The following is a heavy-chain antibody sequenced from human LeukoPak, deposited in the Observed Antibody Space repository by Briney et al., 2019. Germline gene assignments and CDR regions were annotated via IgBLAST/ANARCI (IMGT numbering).Heavy chain of an antibody. D-gene: IGHD2-2*02. Sequence: PSQTLSLTCAVSGGPISSGGYSWSWIRQPPGKGLEWIGYIYHSGSTYYNPSLKSRVTISVDRSKNQFSLKLSSVTAADTAVYYCARGRATPIGYCSSTSCYTFWRNWFDPWGQGTLVTVSS. V-gene: IGHV4-30-2*01. J-gene: IGHJ5*02. CDR2: IYHSGST. CDR1: GGPISSGGYS. CDR3: ARGRATPIGYCSSTSCYTFWRNWFDP.